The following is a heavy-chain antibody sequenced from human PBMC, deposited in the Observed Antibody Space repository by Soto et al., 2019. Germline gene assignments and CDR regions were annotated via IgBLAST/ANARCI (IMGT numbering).Heavy chain of an antibody. V-gene: IGHV1-18*01. CDR1: GYNFTSYG. CDR2: ISAHNGNT. J-gene: IGHJ4*02. D-gene: IGHD1-1*01. CDR3: ARGRYGDY. Sequence: QVHLVQSGAEVKKPGASVKVSCKCSGYNFTSYGITWVRQAPGQGLEWMGWISAHNGNTNYAQQLQGRVTVTRDTSTSTAYMELRSLRSDDTAVYYCARGRYGDYWGQGALVTVSS.